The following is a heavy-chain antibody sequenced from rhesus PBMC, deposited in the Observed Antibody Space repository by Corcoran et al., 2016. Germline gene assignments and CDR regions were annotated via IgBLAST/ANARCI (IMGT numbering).Heavy chain of an antibody. CDR3: AKPPMGY. CDR1: GFTFSSYW. D-gene: IGHD4-17*01. CDR2: INSGGGST. V-gene: IGHV3S42*01. Sequence: EVQLVESGGGLAKPGGSLRLSCAASGFTFSSYWMNWLRQTPGKGLEWISAINSGGGSTYYADSVKGRFTISRDNSKNTLSLQMNSLRAEDTAVYYCAKPPMGYWGQGVLVTVSS. J-gene: IGHJ4*01.